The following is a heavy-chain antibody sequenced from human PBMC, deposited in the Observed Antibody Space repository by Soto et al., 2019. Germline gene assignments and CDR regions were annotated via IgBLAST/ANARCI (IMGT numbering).Heavy chain of an antibody. Sequence: EVQLLESGGGLVQPGGSLRLSCAASGFTFNNYAMTWVRQAPGKGLEWVSASSGGGDTTSYAYSVKGRFTVSRDGSKNTLYLQMSSLRAEDTALYYCAKGRGGSGSLTPRVDFWGQGTLVTVSS. CDR3: AKGRGGSGSLTPRVDF. D-gene: IGHD3-10*01. CDR1: GFTFNNYA. J-gene: IGHJ4*02. CDR2: SSGGGDTT. V-gene: IGHV3-23*01.